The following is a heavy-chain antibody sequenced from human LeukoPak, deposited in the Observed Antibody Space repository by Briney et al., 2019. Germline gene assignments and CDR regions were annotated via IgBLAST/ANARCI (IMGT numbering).Heavy chain of an antibody. D-gene: IGHD3-10*01. CDR1: GYIFTNYG. CDR2: INVYNGHT. V-gene: IGHV1-18*01. Sequence: RASVNVSCKTSGYIFTNYGVSWVRQAPGQGLEWMGWINVYNGHTIYAQEFQGRVTLTTDTSTSTAHMDLRSLGSDDTAVYYCVRDSDHAPDYWGQGTLVTVSS. CDR3: VRDSDHAPDY. J-gene: IGHJ4*02.